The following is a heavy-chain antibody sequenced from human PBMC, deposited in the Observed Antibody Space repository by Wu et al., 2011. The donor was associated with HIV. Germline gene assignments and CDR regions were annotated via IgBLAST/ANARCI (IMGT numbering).Heavy chain of an antibody. V-gene: IGHV1-69*01. D-gene: IGHD3-22*01. J-gene: IGHJ4*02. CDR3: TRLXYYGDSGYYYFDD. CDR2: IIPLSGTA. Sequence: QVQLVQSGPEVKKPGSSVKVSCQASGGTFKTYAISWVRQAPGQGLEWMGGIIPLSGTANYAQRFQGRVTMTTDESTNTAYMELSSLRWEDTAIFYXTRLXYYGDSGYYYFDDWGQGTLVTVSS. CDR1: GGTFKTYA.